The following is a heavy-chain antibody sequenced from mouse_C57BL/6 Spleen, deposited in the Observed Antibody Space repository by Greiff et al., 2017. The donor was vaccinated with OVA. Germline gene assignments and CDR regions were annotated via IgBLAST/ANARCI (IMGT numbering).Heavy chain of an antibody. CDR3: ARETRGYYYAMDY. CDR1: GYTFTDYN. J-gene: IGHJ4*01. Sequence: VQLQQSGPELVKPGASVKMSCKASGYTFTDYNMHWVKQSHGKSLEWIGYINPNNGGTSYNQKFKGKATLTVNKSSSTAYMELRSLTSEDSAVYYCARETRGYYYAMDYWGQGTSVTVSS. V-gene: IGHV1-22*01. CDR2: INPNNGGT.